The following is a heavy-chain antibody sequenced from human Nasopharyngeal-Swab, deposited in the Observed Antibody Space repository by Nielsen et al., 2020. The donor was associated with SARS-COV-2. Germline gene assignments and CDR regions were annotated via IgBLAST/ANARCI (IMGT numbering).Heavy chain of an antibody. V-gene: IGHV4-4*02. CDR1: GDSISRSNW. D-gene: IGHD3-10*01. Sequence: GSLRLSCTVSGDSISRSNWWSWVRQSPGKGLEWIGEIYESGSTNYNPSLKSRVTISVDKSKNQFSLRLASVTAADTAVYYCARSPMVRGVIWWFDPWGQGTLVIVSS. J-gene: IGHJ5*01. CDR3: ARSPMVRGVIWWFDP. CDR2: IYESGST.